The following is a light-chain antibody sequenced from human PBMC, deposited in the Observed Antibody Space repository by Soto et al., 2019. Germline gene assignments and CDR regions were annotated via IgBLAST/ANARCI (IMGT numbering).Light chain of an antibody. CDR3: QHRRNWPT. V-gene: IGKV3D-20*02. Sequence: EVRLTQSPCTLSLSPGERATLSCRASQSVSSTYLAWYQQKPGQAPRLFIYGASSRATGIPDRFSGSGSGTDFTLTISRLEPEDFAVYYCQHRRNWPTFGQGTRLEIK. CDR1: QSVSSTY. J-gene: IGKJ5*01. CDR2: GAS.